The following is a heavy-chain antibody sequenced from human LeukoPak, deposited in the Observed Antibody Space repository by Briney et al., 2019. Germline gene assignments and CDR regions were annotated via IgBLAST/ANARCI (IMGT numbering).Heavy chain of an antibody. V-gene: IGHV4-59*01. D-gene: IGHD3-22*01. CDR3: ARTTYYYDSSGSSSFFDY. Sequence: SETLSLTCSVSGGSISGYYWSWIRQPPGKGLEWIGYIYYSGSTDYNPSLKSRVTISVDTSKNQFSLKLSSVTAADTAVYYCARTTYYYDSSGSSSFFDYWGQGTLVTVSS. CDR2: IYYSGST. J-gene: IGHJ4*02. CDR1: GGSISGYY.